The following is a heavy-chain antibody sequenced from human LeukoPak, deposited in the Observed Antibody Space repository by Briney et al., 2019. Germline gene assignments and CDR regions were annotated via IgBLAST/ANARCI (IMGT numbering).Heavy chain of an antibody. CDR1: GGSISSSSYY. V-gene: IGHV4-39*01. CDR3: ARTITMIVVAEDAFDI. D-gene: IGHD3-22*01. J-gene: IGHJ3*02. Sequence: SETLSLTCTVSGGSISSSSYYWGWIRQPPGKGLEWIGSIYYSGSTYYNPSLKSRVTISVDTSKNQFSLKLSSVIAADTAVYYCARTITMIVVAEDAFDIWGQGTMVTVSS. CDR2: IYYSGST.